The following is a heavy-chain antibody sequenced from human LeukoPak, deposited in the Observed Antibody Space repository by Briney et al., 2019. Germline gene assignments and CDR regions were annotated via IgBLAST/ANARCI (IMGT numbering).Heavy chain of an antibody. CDR3: ARGIAAAGTPDY. V-gene: IGHV4-59*01. CDR1: GGSISSYY. Sequence: SETLSLTYTVSGGSISSYYWSWIRQPPGKGLQWIGYIYYSGSTNYNPSLKSRVTISVDTSKNQFSLKLSSVTAADTAVYYCARGIAAAGTPDYWGQGTLVTVSS. D-gene: IGHD6-13*01. J-gene: IGHJ4*02. CDR2: IYYSGST.